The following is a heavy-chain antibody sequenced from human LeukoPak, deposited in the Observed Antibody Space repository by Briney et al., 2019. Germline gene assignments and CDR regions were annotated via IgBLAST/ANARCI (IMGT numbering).Heavy chain of an antibody. V-gene: IGHV4-59*08. CDR1: GGSIRGYY. J-gene: IGHJ6*02. CDR2: VYDSGST. D-gene: IGHD5-12*01. CDR3: ARRVATRSPYYYGMDV. Sequence: SETLSLTCTVSGGSIRGYYWTWIRQPPGRGLEWISYVYDSGSTNYNPSLKSRGTISVDTSKNQFSLKLSSVTAADTAVYYCARRVATRSPYYYGMDVWGQGTTVTVSS.